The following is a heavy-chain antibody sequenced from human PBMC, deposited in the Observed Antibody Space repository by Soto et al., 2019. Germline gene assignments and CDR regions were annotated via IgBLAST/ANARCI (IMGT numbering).Heavy chain of an antibody. D-gene: IGHD3-22*01. J-gene: IGHJ4*02. V-gene: IGHV3-23*01. CDR1: GFTFSSYA. CDR2: ISGSGGST. Sequence: EVQLLESGGGLVQPGGSLRLSCAASGFTFSSYAMSWVRQAPGKGLEWVSAISGSGGSTYYADSVKGRFTISRDNSKNTLYLQMNSLRAEDTAVYYCANGGSGYYSFFDYWGQGTLVTVSS. CDR3: ANGGSGYYSFFDY.